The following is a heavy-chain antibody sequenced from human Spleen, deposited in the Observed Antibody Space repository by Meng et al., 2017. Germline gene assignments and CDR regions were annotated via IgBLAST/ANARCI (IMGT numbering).Heavy chain of an antibody. CDR2: INPDTGDT. V-gene: IGHV1-2*02. Sequence: ASVKVSCKASGYTFTNDAFHWVRQAPGQRLEWMGWINPDTGDTLYAQKFQGRVSMTGDTSISTAYVELSGLRSDDTAVYYCARDENISLGKLFGDYWGQGTLVTVSS. J-gene: IGHJ4*02. CDR3: ARDENISLGKLFGDY. D-gene: IGHD2-21*01. CDR1: GYTFTNDA.